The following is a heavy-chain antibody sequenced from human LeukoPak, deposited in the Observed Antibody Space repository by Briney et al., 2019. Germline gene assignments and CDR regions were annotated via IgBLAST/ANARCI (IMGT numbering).Heavy chain of an antibody. CDR2: ISGSGGSA. J-gene: IGHJ2*01. V-gene: IGHV3-23*01. CDR3: ARVGKDIVVVPAASSYWYFDL. D-gene: IGHD2-2*01. Sequence: GGSLRLSCVVSGFTFSNYAMSWVRQAPGKGLEWVSGISGSGGSAYYADSVKGRFTISRDNSKNTLYLQMNSLRAEDTAVYYCARVGKDIVVVPAASSYWYFDLWGRGTLVTVSS. CDR1: GFTFSNYA.